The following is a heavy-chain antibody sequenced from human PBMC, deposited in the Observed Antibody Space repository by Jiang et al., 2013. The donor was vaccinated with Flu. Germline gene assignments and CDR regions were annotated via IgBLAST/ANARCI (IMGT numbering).Heavy chain of an antibody. V-gene: IGHV1-69*04. CDR3: ARDVVATTSGSDYGMDV. CDR2: IIPILGIT. CDR1: GGTFRNYA. J-gene: IGHJ6*02. D-gene: IGHD3-22*01. Sequence: SSVKVSCKAPGGTFRNYAISWVRQAPGQGLEWMGRIIPILGITTYAQKFQVRVTITADKSTTTAYMELSSLRSEDTAIYYCARDVVATTSGSDYGMDVWGQGTTVTVSS.